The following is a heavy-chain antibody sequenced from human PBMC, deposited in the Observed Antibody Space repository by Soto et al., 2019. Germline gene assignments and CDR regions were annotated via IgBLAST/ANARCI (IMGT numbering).Heavy chain of an antibody. CDR2: VYSTGTT. J-gene: IGHJ6*02. D-gene: IGHD6-6*01. V-gene: IGHV4-59*01. CDR3: ARVSKLVAPKDGRRAYFFAMDV. Sequence: WIWIRQPPGKPLEWIGYVYSTGTTNYSPSLKSRVDMSVDTSENQFSLKLRSVTAADAAVYFCARVSKLVAPKDGRRAYFFAMDVWGHGTTVTVS.